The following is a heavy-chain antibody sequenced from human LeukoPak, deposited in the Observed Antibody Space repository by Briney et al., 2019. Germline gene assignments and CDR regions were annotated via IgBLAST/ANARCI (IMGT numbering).Heavy chain of an antibody. J-gene: IGHJ4*02. CDR2: IHNYETTE. CDR3: AREHTGLDY. CDR1: GFTFSSFG. V-gene: IGHV3-30*02. Sequence: GGSLTLSCTASGFTFSSFGMHWVRQTPGKGLEWVTFIHNYETTEYYADSVKGRFTISRDNSKNTVYLQMNSLRVEDTAVYYCAREHTGLDYWGQGTLVTVSS.